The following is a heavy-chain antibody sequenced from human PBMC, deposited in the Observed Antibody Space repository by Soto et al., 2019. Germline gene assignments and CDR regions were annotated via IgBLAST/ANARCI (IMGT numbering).Heavy chain of an antibody. CDR1: GFTVSSNY. J-gene: IGHJ6*02. CDR2: IYSGGST. Sequence: EVQLVESGGGLIQPGGSLRLSCAASGFTVSSNYMSWVRQASGKGLEWVSVIYSGGSTYYADSVKGRFTISRDNSKNTLYLQMNSLRAEDTAVYYCARDLYYYDSSGYRDYYYYYGMDVWGQGTTVTVSS. V-gene: IGHV3-53*01. D-gene: IGHD3-22*01. CDR3: ARDLYYYDSSGYRDYYYYYGMDV.